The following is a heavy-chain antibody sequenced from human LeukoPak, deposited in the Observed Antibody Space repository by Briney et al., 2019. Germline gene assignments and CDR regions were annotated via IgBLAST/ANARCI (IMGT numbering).Heavy chain of an antibody. Sequence: GGSLRLSCTASGFTFGDYAMSWVRQAPGKGLEWGGFIRSKAYGGTTEYAASVKGRFTISRDDSKSIAYLQMNSLKTEDTAVYYCTRDAYGSGSYSYYWGQGTLVTVSS. D-gene: IGHD3-10*01. CDR1: GFTFGDYA. V-gene: IGHV3-49*04. CDR2: IRSKAYGGTT. J-gene: IGHJ4*02. CDR3: TRDAYGSGSYSYY.